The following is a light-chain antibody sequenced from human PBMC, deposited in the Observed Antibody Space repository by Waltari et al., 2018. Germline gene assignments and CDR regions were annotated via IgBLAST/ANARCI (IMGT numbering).Light chain of an antibody. CDR3: QSYDSNNPWV. Sequence: NFMLAQPHSVSESPGKTVTVSCTRSSGSIARNYVQVHQQRPGSAPTTVIYGDDQRPSGVPDRFSGSIDSSSNSASLSISGLKTEDEADYYCQSYDSNNPWVFGGGTKLTVL. V-gene: IGLV6-57*03. CDR1: SGSIARNY. J-gene: IGLJ3*02. CDR2: GDD.